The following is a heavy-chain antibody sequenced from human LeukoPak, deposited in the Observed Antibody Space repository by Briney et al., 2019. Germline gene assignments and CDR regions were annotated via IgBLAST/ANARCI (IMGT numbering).Heavy chain of an antibody. CDR2: IKHDGSEK. J-gene: IGHJ3*02. D-gene: IGHD5-18*01. CDR1: GFTFSSYW. Sequence: GGSLRLSCAASGFTFSSYWMRWVRQAPGKGLEWVAKIKHDGSEKYYVDSVKGRFTISRDNSTNTLYLQMNSLRAEDTAVYYCAKDGTWIQLWLIPVGAFDIWGQGTMVTVSS. V-gene: IGHV3-7*03. CDR3: AKDGTWIQLWLIPVGAFDI.